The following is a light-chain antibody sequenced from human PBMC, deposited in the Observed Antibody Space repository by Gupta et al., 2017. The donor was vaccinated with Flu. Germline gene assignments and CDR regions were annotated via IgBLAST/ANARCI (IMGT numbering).Light chain of an antibody. CDR3: RQNLQLPLFT. V-gene: IGKV2D-29*01. CDR1: RSRLRSDGKTF. Sequence: DVVLTQTPLSLSVTPGQPASISCRSSRSRLRSDGKTFLYWYMQKPGQPPRLLIYEIFNRLAGVPDRFSGSGSGKHXPLDISXGEQEDVGVYYCRQNLQLPLFTFGXGTKLEIK. CDR2: EIF. J-gene: IGKJ2*01.